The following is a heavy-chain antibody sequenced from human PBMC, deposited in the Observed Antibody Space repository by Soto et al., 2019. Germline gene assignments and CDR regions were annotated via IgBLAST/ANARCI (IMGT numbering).Heavy chain of an antibody. Sequence: GGSLRLSCAASGFTVSSYAMSWVRQAPGKGLEWVSYISGSGGTTNYADSVKGRFTISRDSSRNTLYLQMSSLRAEDTAVYFCAKDKEGSRGSSYGMDVWGQGTTVTVSS. CDR1: GFTVSSYA. V-gene: IGHV3-23*01. D-gene: IGHD6-6*01. CDR3: AKDKEGSRGSSYGMDV. J-gene: IGHJ6*02. CDR2: ISGSGGTT.